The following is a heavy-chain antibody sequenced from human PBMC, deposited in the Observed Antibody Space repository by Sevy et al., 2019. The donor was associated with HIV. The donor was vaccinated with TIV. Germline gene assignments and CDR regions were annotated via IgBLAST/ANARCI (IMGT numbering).Heavy chain of an antibody. CDR3: AGENWSDSEGYRFDY. V-gene: IGHV3-21*01. CDR1: GFIFSNYN. Sequence: GGSLRLSCAASGFIFSNYNMNWVRQAPGKGLEWVSSISSSSSYIYYADSVKGRFTISRDNAKNSLYLQMNSLRAEDTAVYYCAGENWSDSEGYRFDYWGQGTLVTVS. J-gene: IGHJ4*02. D-gene: IGHD3-16*02. CDR2: ISSSSSYI.